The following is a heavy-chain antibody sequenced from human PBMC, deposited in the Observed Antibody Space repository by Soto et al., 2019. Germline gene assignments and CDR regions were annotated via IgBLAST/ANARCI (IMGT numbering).Heavy chain of an antibody. CDR1: GGTFSSYA. V-gene: IGHV1-69*01. D-gene: IGHD6-13*01. CDR3: ARDRIAAAGSYYYYYGMDV. J-gene: IGHJ6*02. CDR2: IIPIFGTA. Sequence: QVQLVQSGAEVKKPGSSVKVSCKASGGTFSSYAISWVRQAPGQGLEWMGGIIPIFGTANYAQKFQGRVTITADESTSTAYMELSSLRSEDTAVYYCARDRIAAAGSYYYYYGMDVWGQGTMVTVSS.